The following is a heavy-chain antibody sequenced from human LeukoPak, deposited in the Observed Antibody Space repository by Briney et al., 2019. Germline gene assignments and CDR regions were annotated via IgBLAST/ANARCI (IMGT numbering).Heavy chain of an antibody. CDR3: AGAMYSGSFDP. D-gene: IGHD1-26*01. Sequence: GESLRLSCATSGFTFSRYWMNWVRQAPGKGLEWVANIKQDGSEKYYVDSVKGRCTISRDNAKNSLYLQMSSLRVEDTAVYYCAGAMYSGSFDPWGQGILVTVSS. CDR1: GFTFSRYW. J-gene: IGHJ5*02. V-gene: IGHV3-7*02. CDR2: IKQDGSEK.